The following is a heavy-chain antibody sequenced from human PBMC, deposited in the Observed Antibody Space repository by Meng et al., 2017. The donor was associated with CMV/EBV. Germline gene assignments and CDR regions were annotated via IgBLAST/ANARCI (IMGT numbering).Heavy chain of an antibody. D-gene: IGHD2-2*01. V-gene: IGHV3-30-3*01. CDR1: GFTFGSYA. CDR2: ISYDGSNK. Sequence: GESLKISCAASGFTFGSYAMHWVRQAPGKGLEWVAVISYDGSNKYYADSVKGRFTISRDNSKNTLYLQMNSLRAEDTAVYYCARADDDHIVVVPAALNLWGQGTLVTVSS. J-gene: IGHJ5*02. CDR3: ARADDDHIVVVPAALNL.